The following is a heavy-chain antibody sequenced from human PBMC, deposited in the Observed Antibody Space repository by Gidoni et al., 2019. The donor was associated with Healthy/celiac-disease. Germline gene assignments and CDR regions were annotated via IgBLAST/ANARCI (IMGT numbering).Heavy chain of an antibody. CDR2: IYTTGST. V-gene: IGHV4-4*07. CDR3: ARDRASVVAGSDTGWFDP. Sequence: QVQLQESGPGLVKPSETLSLTCTVSGGSISSYYWSWIRQPAGKGLEWIGRIYTTGSTNYNPSLKRRVTMSVDTSKNQFSLKLSSVTAADTAVYYCARDRASVVAGSDTGWFDPWGQGTLVTVSS. J-gene: IGHJ5*02. D-gene: IGHD2-21*01. CDR1: GGSISSYY.